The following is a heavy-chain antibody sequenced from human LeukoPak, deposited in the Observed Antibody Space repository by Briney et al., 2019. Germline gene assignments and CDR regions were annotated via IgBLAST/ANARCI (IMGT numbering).Heavy chain of an antibody. J-gene: IGHJ3*02. D-gene: IGHD2-15*01. Sequence: SETRSLTCGVCGGSLSGYYSRWIRQPPGKGLEWIGEINHSGSTNYNPSLKSRVTISVDTSKNQFSLKLRCVAAADTAVYYCATGGDIVMLIAATGAPDMWGQGTMVTVSS. V-gene: IGHV4-34*01. CDR1: GGSLSGYY. CDR3: ATGGDIVMLIAATGAPDM. CDR2: INHSGST.